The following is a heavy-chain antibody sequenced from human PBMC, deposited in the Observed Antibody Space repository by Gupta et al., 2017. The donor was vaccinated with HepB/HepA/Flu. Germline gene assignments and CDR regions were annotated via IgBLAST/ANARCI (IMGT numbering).Heavy chain of an antibody. D-gene: IGHD2-2*01. CDR1: GFTFSSYS. J-gene: IGHJ4*02. V-gene: IGHV3-21*01. CDR3: ATYAAFGD. CDR2: ISSRRRDR. Sequence: EVQLVESCGGLVKPGGSLRLSCAASGFTFSSYSMNWVRQAPGKGLEWVSSISSRRRDRNNADSVKGRVTSSREKAKKSMYVKMTSLRAEDTAVDDGATYAAFGDGCQGTMVTVYS.